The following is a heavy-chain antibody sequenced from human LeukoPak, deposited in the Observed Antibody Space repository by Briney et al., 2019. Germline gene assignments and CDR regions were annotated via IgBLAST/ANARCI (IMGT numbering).Heavy chain of an antibody. V-gene: IGHV5-51*01. D-gene: IGHD6-25*01. CDR2: IYPGDSDT. Sequence: GESLKISCKGSGYSFTSYWIGWVRQLPGKGLEWMGIIYPGDSDTRYNPSFQGQVTISADKSISTAYLQWSSLKASDTAIYYCARRGQRDWFDPWGQGTLVTVSS. CDR3: ARRGQRDWFDP. CDR1: GYSFTSYW. J-gene: IGHJ5*02.